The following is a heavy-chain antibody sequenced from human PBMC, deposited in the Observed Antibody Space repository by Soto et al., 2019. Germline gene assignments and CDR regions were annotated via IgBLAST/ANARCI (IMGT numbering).Heavy chain of an antibody. CDR1: GFTFSSYG. V-gene: IGHV3-33*01. CDR2: IWYDGSNK. D-gene: IGHD4-17*01. CDR3: ARADYGDLHFDY. J-gene: IGHJ4*02. Sequence: QVQLVESGGGVVQPGRSLRLSCAASGFTFSSYGMHWVRQAPGKGLEWVAVIWYDGSNKYYADSVKGRFTISRDNSKNTLYLQMNSLRAEDTAVYYCARADYGDLHFDYWGQGTLVTVSS.